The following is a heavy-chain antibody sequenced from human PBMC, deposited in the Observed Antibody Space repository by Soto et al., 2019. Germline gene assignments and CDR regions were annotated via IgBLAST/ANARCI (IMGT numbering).Heavy chain of an antibody. CDR3: AREATRTLDV. J-gene: IGHJ6*02. V-gene: IGHV3-7*03. Sequence: GGSLRLSCAASGFSFSCYLMSWVRQAPGKGLEWVANIKQDGSEKYYVGSVKGRFAISRDNAKNSLYLQVNSLRAEDTAVYYCAREATRTLDVWGQGTTVTVSS. D-gene: IGHD5-12*01. CDR1: GFSFSCYL. CDR2: IKQDGSEK.